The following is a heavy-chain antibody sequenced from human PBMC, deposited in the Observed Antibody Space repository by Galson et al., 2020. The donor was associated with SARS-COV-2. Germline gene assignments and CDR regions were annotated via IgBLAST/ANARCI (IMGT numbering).Heavy chain of an antibody. V-gene: IGHV1-46*01. Sequence: ASVKVSCKTSGYSFTSYNIHWVRQAPGKGLEWLGIIDPSGGFTTNAQNFQGRITMTRDASTSTVYMKLSGLRSEDTAIYYCARTRVTIFGRYFDYWGQGTLVTVSS. CDR2: IDPSGGFT. J-gene: IGHJ4*02. CDR1: GYSFTSYN. D-gene: IGHD3-3*01. CDR3: ARTRVTIFGRYFDY.